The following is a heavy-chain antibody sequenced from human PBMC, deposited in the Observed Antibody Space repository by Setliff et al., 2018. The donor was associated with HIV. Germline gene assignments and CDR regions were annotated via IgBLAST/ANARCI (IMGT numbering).Heavy chain of an antibody. CDR1: GFTVSAYW. D-gene: IGHD2-2*01. CDR3: VPESSTFVY. J-gene: IGHJ4*02. Sequence: GGSLRLSCAASGFTVSAYWMSWVRQAPGKGLEWVASTKPDGSERYYLGSVKGRFTISRDNAKKSLYLQMTDLRVEDTAVYYWVPESSTFVYWGPGTLVTVSS. V-gene: IGHV3-7*03. CDR2: TKPDGSER.